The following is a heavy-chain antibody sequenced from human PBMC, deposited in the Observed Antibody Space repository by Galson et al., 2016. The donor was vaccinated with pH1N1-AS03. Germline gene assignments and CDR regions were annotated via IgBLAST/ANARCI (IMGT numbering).Heavy chain of an antibody. J-gene: IGHJ6*02. D-gene: IGHD1-26*01. Sequence: SVKVSCKASGYIFTGFHVHWVRQAPGQGLEWMGWINPNNGVTNYAQKFEAWVTMTGDTSISTAYLELYGLKSDDTAGYYCARDPRGPCSSSTCATTYYFAVDVWGQGTTVIVS. CDR3: ARDPRGPCSSSTCATTYYFAVDV. CDR1: GYIFTGFH. CDR2: INPNNGVT. V-gene: IGHV1-2*04.